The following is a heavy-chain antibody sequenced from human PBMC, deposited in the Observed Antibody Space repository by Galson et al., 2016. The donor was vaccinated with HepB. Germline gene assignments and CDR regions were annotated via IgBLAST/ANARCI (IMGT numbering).Heavy chain of an antibody. CDR3: ARDINLYDSSGYYYDPSRNADY. Sequence: SLRLSCAASGFSFSTDTLIWVRQAPGKGLEWVSSITSTSTFIYYGDSVKGRFTIARDNAKKSLFLQMNSLRAEDTAVYYCARDINLYDSSGYYYDPSRNADYWGQGTLVTVSS. J-gene: IGHJ4*02. D-gene: IGHD3-22*01. CDR1: GFSFSTDT. CDR2: ITSTSTFI. V-gene: IGHV3-21*01.